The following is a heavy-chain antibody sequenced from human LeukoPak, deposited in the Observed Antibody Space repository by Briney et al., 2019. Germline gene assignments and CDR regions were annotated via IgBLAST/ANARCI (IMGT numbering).Heavy chain of an antibody. CDR1: GGTFSSYA. CDR3: ARAPRNWFDP. Sequence: GASVKVSCKASGGTFSSYAISWVRQAPGQGLEWMGWMNPNSGNTGYAQKFQGRVTMTRNTSISTAYMELSSLRSEDTAVYYCARAPRNWFDPWGQGTLVTVSS. J-gene: IGHJ5*02. CDR2: MNPNSGNT. V-gene: IGHV1-8*02.